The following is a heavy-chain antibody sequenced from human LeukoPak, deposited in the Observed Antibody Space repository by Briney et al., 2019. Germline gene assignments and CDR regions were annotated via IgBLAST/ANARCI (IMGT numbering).Heavy chain of an antibody. CDR3: ATDVFAVVPAAIYYYR. J-gene: IGHJ4*02. V-gene: IGHV1-24*01. D-gene: IGHD2-2*02. CDR1: GYTLTELS. CDR2: FDPEDGET. Sequence: ASVKVSCKVSGYTLTELSMHWVRQAPGKGLEWMGGFDPEDGETIYAQKFQGRVTMTGDTSTDTAYMELSSLRSEDTAVYYCATDVFAVVPAAIYYYRWGQGTLVTVSS.